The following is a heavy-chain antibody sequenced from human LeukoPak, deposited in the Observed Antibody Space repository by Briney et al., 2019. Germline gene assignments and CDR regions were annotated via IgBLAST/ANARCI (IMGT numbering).Heavy chain of an antibody. V-gene: IGHV4-39*01. CDR1: GGSIRSSYYY. CDR3: TNSRAGSYTSGSYSTLDH. CDR2: IYDSGST. J-gene: IGHJ4*02. D-gene: IGHD6-19*01. Sequence: SETLSLTCTVSGGSIRSSYYYWGWIRQPPGKGLEWIGSIYDSGSTYYNSSLKSRVTISVDTSKNQFSLKLSSVTAADTAVYYCTNSRAGSYTSGSYSTLDHWGRGILVTVSS.